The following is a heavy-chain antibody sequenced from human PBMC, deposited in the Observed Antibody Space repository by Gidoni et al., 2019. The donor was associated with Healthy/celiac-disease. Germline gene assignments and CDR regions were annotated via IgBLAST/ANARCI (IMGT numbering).Heavy chain of an antibody. CDR1: GVTFSSYG. J-gene: IGHJ5*02. Sequence: QVQLVESGGGVVQPGRSLRLSCAASGVTFSSYGMQWVRQAPGKGLEWVAVIWYDGSNKYYADSVKGRFTISRDNSKNTLYLQMNSLRAEDTAVYYCARETGGFDPWGQGTLVTVSS. CDR3: ARETGGFDP. V-gene: IGHV3-33*01. D-gene: IGHD3-10*01. CDR2: IWYDGSNK.